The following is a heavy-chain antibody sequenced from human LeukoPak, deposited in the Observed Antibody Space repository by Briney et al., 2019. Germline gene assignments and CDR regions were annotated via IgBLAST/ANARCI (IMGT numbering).Heavy chain of an antibody. D-gene: IGHD3-22*01. J-gene: IGHJ3*02. CDR1: GGSISGHY. Sequence: KSSETLSLTCAVCGGSISGHYWSWIRQPPGKALVGIGYNYYSGTTYYSPSLRRPVTISRDMSNYRFSLTLTSVTAADTAVYYCARLLDNDSSGDPDTFDMWGQGTMVTVSS. CDR3: ARLLDNDSSGDPDTFDM. CDR2: NYYSGTT. V-gene: IGHV4-59*11.